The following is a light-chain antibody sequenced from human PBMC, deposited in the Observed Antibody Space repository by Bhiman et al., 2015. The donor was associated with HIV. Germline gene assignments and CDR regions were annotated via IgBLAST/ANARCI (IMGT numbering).Light chain of an antibody. CDR2: QDS. J-gene: IGLJ3*02. CDR1: ELGDKY. V-gene: IGLV3-1*01. Sequence: SDELSQPPSVSVSPGQTATITCSGDELGDKYVCWYQQKPGQSPVLVIYQDSKRPSGIPERFSGSNSGNTFTLTISGAQAVDEADYFCQVWDSTTAVFGGGTKLTVL. CDR3: QVWDSTTAV.